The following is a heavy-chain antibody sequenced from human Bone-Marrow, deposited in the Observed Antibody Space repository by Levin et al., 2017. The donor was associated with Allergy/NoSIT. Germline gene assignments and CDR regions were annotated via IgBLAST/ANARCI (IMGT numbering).Heavy chain of an antibody. CDR1: GGSISSSSYY. J-gene: IGHJ4*02. CDR3: ARAIVVVVAATPYNYFDY. D-gene: IGHD2-15*01. Sequence: SQTLSLTCTVSGGSISSSSYYWGWIRQPPGKGLEWIGSIYYSGSTYYNPSLKSRVTISVDTSKNQFSLKLSSVTAADTAVYYCARAIVVVVAATPYNYFDYWGQGTLVTVSS. V-gene: IGHV4-39*01. CDR2: IYYSGST.